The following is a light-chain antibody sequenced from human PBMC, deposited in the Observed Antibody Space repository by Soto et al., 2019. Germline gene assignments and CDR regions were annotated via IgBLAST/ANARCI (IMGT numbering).Light chain of an antibody. Sequence: QSALTQPASVSGSPGQSITISCTGTSSDVGGYDYVSWYQQLPGKAPKLLIYDVKNRPSGVSHRFSGSKSGNTASLTISGLQAEDEADYYCSSYTGSSTFVFGTGTKLTVL. CDR3: SSYTGSSTFV. CDR1: SSDVGGYDY. CDR2: DVK. V-gene: IGLV2-14*01. J-gene: IGLJ1*01.